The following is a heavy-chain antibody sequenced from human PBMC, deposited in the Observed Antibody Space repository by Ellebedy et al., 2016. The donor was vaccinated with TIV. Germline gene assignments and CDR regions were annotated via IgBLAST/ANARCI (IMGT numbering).Heavy chain of an antibody. V-gene: IGHV3-30*02. J-gene: IGHJ6*02. CDR3: ASDGGCYGSYLKYGLDV. CDR2: IQNDGSYD. Sequence: GESLKISCVASGFTVSRHGIHGVRQTPDKGLEWVAFIQNDGSYDFYADSVRGRVSISRDNYKNTAFLQMESLRSEDPAVYHYASDGGCYGSYLKYGLDVWGRGTTVSVSS. D-gene: IGHD3-10*01. CDR1: GFTVSRHG.